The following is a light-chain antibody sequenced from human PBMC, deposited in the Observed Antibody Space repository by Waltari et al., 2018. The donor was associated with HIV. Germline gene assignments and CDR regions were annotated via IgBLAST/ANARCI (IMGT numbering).Light chain of an antibody. J-gene: IGLJ2*01. CDR1: SPHLGRNY. Sequence: QSVLTQPPSASVTPGQRVTISCSGRSPHLGRNYVYWYQHVPGTAPNLLIYRNNLRPSWVPYRFSVSKSGSSASRAISGLRSEDEADYYCATWDYSLSGSVFGGGTKLTVL. V-gene: IGLV1-47*01. CDR2: RNN. CDR3: ATWDYSLSGSV.